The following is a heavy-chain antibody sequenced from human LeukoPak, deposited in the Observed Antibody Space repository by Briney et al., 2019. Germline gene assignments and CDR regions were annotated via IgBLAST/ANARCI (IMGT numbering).Heavy chain of an antibody. Sequence: GGSLRLSCAASGFTFSSYWMSWVRQAPGKGLEWVANIKQDGSEKYYVDSVKGRFTISRDNAKNSLYLRMNSLRAEDTAVYYCARDGWIAARPGYFDYWGQGTLVTVSS. CDR2: IKQDGSEK. D-gene: IGHD6-6*01. J-gene: IGHJ4*02. CDR3: ARDGWIAARPGYFDY. CDR1: GFTFSSYW. V-gene: IGHV3-7*01.